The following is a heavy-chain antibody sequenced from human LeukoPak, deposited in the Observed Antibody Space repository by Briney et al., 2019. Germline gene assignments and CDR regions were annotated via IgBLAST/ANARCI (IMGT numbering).Heavy chain of an antibody. D-gene: IGHD6-13*01. V-gene: IGHV4-34*01. Sequence: PSETLSLTCAVYGGSFSGYYWSWIRQPPGKGLEWIGEINHSGSTNYNPSLKSRVTISVGTSKNQFSLKLSSVTAADTAVYYCARCIAAAGPETEYYYYYYMDVWGKGTTVTISS. CDR3: ARCIAAAGPETEYYYYYYMDV. J-gene: IGHJ6*03. CDR1: GGSFSGYY. CDR2: INHSGST.